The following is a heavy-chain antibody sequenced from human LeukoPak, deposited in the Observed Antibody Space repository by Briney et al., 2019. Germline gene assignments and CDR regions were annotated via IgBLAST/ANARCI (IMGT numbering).Heavy chain of an antibody. CDR3: AKGYYDRSNLFDY. CDR2: ISYDGTNK. Sequence: GGSLRLSCAASGFTFSSYGMHWVRQAPGKGLEWVALISYDGTNKYYGDSVKGRFTISRDKSKSTLFLQMHSPRAEDTAVYYCAKGYYDRSNLFDYWGQGTLVTVSS. D-gene: IGHD3-22*01. CDR1: GFTFSSYG. J-gene: IGHJ4*02. V-gene: IGHV3-30*18.